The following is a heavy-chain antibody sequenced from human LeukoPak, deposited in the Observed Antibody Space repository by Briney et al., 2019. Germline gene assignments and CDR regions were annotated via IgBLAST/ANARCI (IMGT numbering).Heavy chain of an antibody. CDR2: INPNSGGT. D-gene: IGHD3-10*01. J-gene: IGHJ4*02. CDR3: ARDGGFGELNFDY. V-gene: IGHV1-2*02. CDR1: GYTFTGYY. Sequence: ASEKVSCKASGYTFTGYYMHWVRQAPGQGLEWMGWINPNSGGTNYAQKFQGRVTMTRDTSISTAYMELSRLRSDDTAVYYCARDGGFGELNFDYWGQGTLVTVSS.